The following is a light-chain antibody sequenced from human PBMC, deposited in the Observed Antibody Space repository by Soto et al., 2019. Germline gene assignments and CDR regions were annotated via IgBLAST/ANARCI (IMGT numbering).Light chain of an antibody. CDR3: QQSYSTPPT. CDR2: AAS. CDR1: QSISSY. Sequence: DIQMTQSPSSLSASVGVRVTITCRASQSISSYLNWDQQKPGKAPKLLIYAASSLQSGVPSRFSGSGSGTDFTLTISCLQPEDFATYYCQQSYSTPPTFGGGTKVDIK. J-gene: IGKJ4*01. V-gene: IGKV1-39*01.